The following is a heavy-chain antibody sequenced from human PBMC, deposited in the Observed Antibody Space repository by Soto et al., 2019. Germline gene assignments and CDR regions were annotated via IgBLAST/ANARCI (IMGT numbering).Heavy chain of an antibody. J-gene: IGHJ5*02. CDR1: GGSISSGGYY. CDR3: ARRVLIGPNNWFDP. D-gene: IGHD3-22*01. V-gene: IGHV4-31*03. CDR2: IYYSGST. Sequence: PSETLSLTCTVSGGSISSGGYYWSWIRQHPGKGLEWIGYIYYSGSTYYNPSLKSRVTISVDTSKNQFSLKLSSVSAADTAVYYCARRVLIGPNNWFDPWGQGTLVTVSS.